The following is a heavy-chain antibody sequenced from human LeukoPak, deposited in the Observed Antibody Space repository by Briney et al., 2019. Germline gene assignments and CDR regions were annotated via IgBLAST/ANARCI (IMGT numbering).Heavy chain of an antibody. CDR3: ARETYYYDSSGYRSYYYYMDV. Sequence: GGSLRLSCAASGFTFSSYSMNWVRQAPGKGLEWVSSISSSSSYIYYADSVKGRFTISRDNAKNSLYLQMNSLRAEDTAVYYCARETYYYDSSGYRSYYYYMDVWGKGTTVTLSS. D-gene: IGHD3-22*01. CDR2: ISSSSSYI. J-gene: IGHJ6*03. CDR1: GFTFSSYS. V-gene: IGHV3-21*01.